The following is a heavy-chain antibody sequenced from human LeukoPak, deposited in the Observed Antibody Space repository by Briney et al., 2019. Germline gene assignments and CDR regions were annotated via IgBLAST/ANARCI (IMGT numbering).Heavy chain of an antibody. CDR1: GGSFSGYH. J-gene: IGHJ6*02. D-gene: IGHD6-19*01. CDR2: INNRGNV. Sequence: PSETLSLTCAVYGGSFSGYHWTWIRQPPGKGLEWIGEINNRGNVNYNPSLRSRVTMSVDTAKSQFSVKLTSVTAADTSVFYCARARGSSSGWGHYCYSLDVWGQGTTVTV. CDR3: ARARGSSSGWGHYCYSLDV. V-gene: IGHV4-34*01.